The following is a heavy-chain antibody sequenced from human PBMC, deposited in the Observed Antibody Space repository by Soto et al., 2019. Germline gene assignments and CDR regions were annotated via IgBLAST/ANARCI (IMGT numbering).Heavy chain of an antibody. D-gene: IGHD2-2*01. CDR1: GYSFMKYG. V-gene: IGHV1-18*01. CDR2: ISPYSGYT. CDR3: AREASVLIPAAQPSRFDS. Sequence: ASVKVSCKGFGYSFMKYGINWVRQAPGQGLEWVGWISPYSGYTHSAQRFHGRLTLTTDTAASTAYMELRILRSADTALYYCAREASVLIPAAQPSRFDSWGQGTLVTVS. J-gene: IGHJ4*02.